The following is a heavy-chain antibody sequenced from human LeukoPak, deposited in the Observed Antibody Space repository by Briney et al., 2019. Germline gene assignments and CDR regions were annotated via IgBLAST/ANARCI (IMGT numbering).Heavy chain of an antibody. J-gene: IGHJ1*01. Sequence: GGSLRLSCAASGFTFSSYAMNWVRQAPGKGLEWVSSISSSSSYIYYADSVKGRFTISRDNAKNSLYLQMNSLKAEDTAVYYCARGHCSSTSCSKGYFQHWGQGTLVTVSS. CDR2: ISSSSSYI. D-gene: IGHD2-2*01. CDR3: ARGHCSSTSCSKGYFQH. CDR1: GFTFSSYA. V-gene: IGHV3-21*01.